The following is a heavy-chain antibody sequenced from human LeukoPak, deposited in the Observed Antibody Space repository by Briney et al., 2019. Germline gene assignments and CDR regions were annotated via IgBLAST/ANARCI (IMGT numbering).Heavy chain of an antibody. Sequence: GGSLRLSRAASGFTFSNAWMSWVRQAPGKGLEWVGRIKSKTDGGTTDYAAPVKGRFTISRDDSKNTLYLQMNSLKTEDTAVDYCTTGAITFGGVIAPVWGQGTLVTVSS. D-gene: IGHD3-16*02. CDR1: GFTFSNAW. V-gene: IGHV3-15*01. J-gene: IGHJ4*02. CDR3: TTGAITFGGVIAPV. CDR2: IKSKTDGGTT.